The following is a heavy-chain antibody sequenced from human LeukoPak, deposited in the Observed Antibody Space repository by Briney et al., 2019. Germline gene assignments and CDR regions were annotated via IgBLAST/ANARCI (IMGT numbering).Heavy chain of an antibody. J-gene: IGHJ3*02. CDR3: TRDFLHVYYYDSSGYVRGAFDI. CDR1: GYTFTGYY. V-gene: IGHV1-2*02. D-gene: IGHD3-22*01. CDR2: INPNSGGT. Sequence: ASVKVSCKASGYTFTGYYLYWVRQAPGQGLEWMGWINPNSGGTNFAQKFQGRVTMTRDTSISTVYMELSRPRSDDTAVYYCTRDFLHVYYYDSSGYVRGAFDIWGQGTMVTVSS.